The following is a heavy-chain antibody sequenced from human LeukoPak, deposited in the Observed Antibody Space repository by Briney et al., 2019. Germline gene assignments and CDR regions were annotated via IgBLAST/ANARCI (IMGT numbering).Heavy chain of an antibody. CDR2: IDPSGGST. V-gene: IGHV1-46*02. Sequence: ASVKVSCKASGYTFNTYYMHWVRQAPGQGLEWMGIIDPSGGSTSYAQKFQGRVTMTRDMSTSTVYMDLSSLRSEDTAVYYCARSGSSSCFDYWGQGTLVTASS. D-gene: IGHD2-2*01. CDR1: GYTFNTYY. J-gene: IGHJ4*02. CDR3: ARSGSSSCFDY.